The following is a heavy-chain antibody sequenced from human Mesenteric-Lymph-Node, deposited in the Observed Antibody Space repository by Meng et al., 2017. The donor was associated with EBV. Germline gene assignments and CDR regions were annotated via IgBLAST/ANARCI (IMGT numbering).Heavy chain of an antibody. V-gene: IGHV3-23*01. CDR2: VSGSGGST. CDR3: VKDLAVAGT. J-gene: IGHJ5*02. D-gene: IGHD6-19*01. Sequence: VVLLESGGGLVQRGGSLRLSCAASEFTFSDYTMYWVRQAPGKGLEWVSHVSGSGGSTYYADSVKGRFTIYRDNSKNTLYLQMNSLGVGDTAVYYCVKDLAVAGTWGQGTLVTVSS. CDR1: EFTFSDYT.